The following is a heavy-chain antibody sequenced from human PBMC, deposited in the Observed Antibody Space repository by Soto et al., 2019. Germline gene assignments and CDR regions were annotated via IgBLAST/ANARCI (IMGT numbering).Heavy chain of an antibody. CDR3: ARARATIAAAAIFDC. CDR2: VYRTGST. V-gene: IGHV4-30-4*01. J-gene: IGHJ4*02. D-gene: IGHD6-13*01. Sequence: SETLSLTCTVSGGSISSGDYYWSWVRQPPGKGLEWIGEVYRTGSTNYNPSLESRLTISVDKSKNQFSLKLTSVTAADTAVYYCARARATIAAAAIFDCWGQGTLVTVSS. CDR1: GGSISSGDYY.